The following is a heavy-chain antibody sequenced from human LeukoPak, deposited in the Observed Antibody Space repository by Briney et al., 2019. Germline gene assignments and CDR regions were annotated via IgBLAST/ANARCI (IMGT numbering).Heavy chain of an antibody. CDR3: TTHRVVTASLSRMDY. Sequence: PGGSLRLSCVASGFTFSSYWMSWVRQAPGKGLEWVANIKEDGSEKYYVDSVKGRFTISRDNAKNSVYLQMNSLRAEDTAVYYCTTHRVVTASLSRMDYWGQGTLVTVAS. V-gene: IGHV3-7*05. J-gene: IGHJ4*02. D-gene: IGHD2-21*02. CDR1: GFTFSSYW. CDR2: IKEDGSEK.